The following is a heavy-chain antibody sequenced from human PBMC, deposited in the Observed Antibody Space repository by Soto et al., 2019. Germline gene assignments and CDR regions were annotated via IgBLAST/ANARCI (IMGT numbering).Heavy chain of an antibody. CDR2: MNPNSGNT. CDR3: ARGRGVSAAAYYYYYYMDV. V-gene: IGHV1-8*01. J-gene: IGHJ6*03. Sequence: ASVKVSCKASGYTFTSYDINWVRQATGQGLEWMGWMNPNSGNTGYAQKFQGRVTMTRNTSISTAYMELSSLRSEDTAVYYCARGRGVSAAAYYYYYYMDVWGKGTTVTSP. CDR1: GYTFTSYD. D-gene: IGHD6-13*01.